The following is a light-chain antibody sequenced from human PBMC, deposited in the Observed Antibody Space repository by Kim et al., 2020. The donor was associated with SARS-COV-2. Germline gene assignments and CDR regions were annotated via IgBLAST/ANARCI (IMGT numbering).Light chain of an antibody. CDR3: QQYDDSPYT. Sequence: LSPGERVTLSCRASQSVSSIYLAWYQQKPGQAPRPLIYAASSRATGIPDRFSGSGSGTDFTLTISRLEPEDFAVYYCQQYDDSPYTFGQGTKLEIK. CDR1: QSVSSIY. CDR2: AAS. J-gene: IGKJ2*01. V-gene: IGKV3-20*01.